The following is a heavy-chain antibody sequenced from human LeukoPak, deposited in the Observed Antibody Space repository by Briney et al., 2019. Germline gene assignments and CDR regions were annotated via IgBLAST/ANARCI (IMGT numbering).Heavy chain of an antibody. CDR2: IYFSGSS. CDR3: ARGVVAAPQTVDY. CDR1: GGSISSSSYY. Sequence: KSSETLSLTCTVSGGSISSSSYYWGWIRQPPGKGLEWIGSIYFSGSSDYNPSLKSRVTISGDTSKNQFSLNLNSVSAADTAVYYCARGVVAAPQTVDYWGQGTLVTVSS. D-gene: IGHD2-15*01. J-gene: IGHJ4*02. V-gene: IGHV4-39*07.